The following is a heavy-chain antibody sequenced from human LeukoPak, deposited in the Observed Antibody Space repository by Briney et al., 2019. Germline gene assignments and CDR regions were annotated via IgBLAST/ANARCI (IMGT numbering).Heavy chain of an antibody. V-gene: IGHV1-2*02. CDR1: GYIFTAYY. CDR2: ISPSSGGT. CDR3: ARVTLGI. J-gene: IGHJ4*02. Sequence: ASVKVSCKASGYIFTAYYIHWVRQAPGQGLEWMGWISPSSGGTNYAQKFQGRVTMTRDTSISTAYMELSGLTSDDTAEYYCARVTLGIWGQGTLVTVSS. D-gene: IGHD3-16*01.